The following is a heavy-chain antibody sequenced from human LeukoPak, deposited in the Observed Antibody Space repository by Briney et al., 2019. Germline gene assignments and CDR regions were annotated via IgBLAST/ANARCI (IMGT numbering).Heavy chain of an antibody. CDR3: ARAPSEIGGYYPEYFRH. V-gene: IGHV3-74*01. Sequence: GGSLRLSCAASGFTFSSYWMHWVRQAPGKGLVWVSRIKSDGSTNYADSVKGRFTISRDNAKNTVSLQMNSLRAEDTGVYYCARAPSEIGGYYPEYFRHWSQGTLVTVSS. CDR1: GFTFSSYW. CDR2: IKSDGST. J-gene: IGHJ1*01. D-gene: IGHD3-22*01.